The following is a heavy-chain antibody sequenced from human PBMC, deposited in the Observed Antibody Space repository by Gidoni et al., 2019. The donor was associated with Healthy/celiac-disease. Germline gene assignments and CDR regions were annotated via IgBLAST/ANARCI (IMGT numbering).Heavy chain of an antibody. Sequence: QLQLQESGPGLVKPSETLSLTCTVSGGSISSSSYYWGWIRQPPGKGLEWIGSIYYSGSTYYNPSLKSRVTISVDTSKNQFCLKLSSVTAADTAVYYCARSFWGGWYYWGQGTLVTVSS. CDR3: ARSFWGGWYY. CDR1: GGSISSSSYY. V-gene: IGHV4-39*01. D-gene: IGHD6-19*01. J-gene: IGHJ4*02. CDR2: IYYSGST.